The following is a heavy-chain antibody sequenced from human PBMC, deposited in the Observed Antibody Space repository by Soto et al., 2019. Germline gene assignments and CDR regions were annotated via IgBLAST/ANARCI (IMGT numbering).Heavy chain of an antibody. Sequence: PGGSLRLSCAASGFTFSSYWMHWVRQAPGKGLVWVSRINSDGSSTSYADSVKGRFTISRDNAKNTLYLQMNSLRAEDTAVYYCASLIRGGSYSVFDYWGQGTLVTVSS. CDR3: ASLIRGGSYSVFDY. D-gene: IGHD1-26*01. J-gene: IGHJ4*02. CDR1: GFTFSSYW. V-gene: IGHV3-74*01. CDR2: INSDGSST.